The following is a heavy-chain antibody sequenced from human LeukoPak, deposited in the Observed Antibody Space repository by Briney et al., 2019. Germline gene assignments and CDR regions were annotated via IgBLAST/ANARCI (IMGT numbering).Heavy chain of an antibody. CDR3: AKGSQQLDQYYFDY. Sequence: PGGSLRLSCAASGFTFSSYAMNWVRQAPGKGLEWVSAISGSGGNTYYADSVKGRFTISRDNSKNTLYLQMNSLRAEDTAVYYCAKGSQQLDQYYFDYWGQGTLVTVSS. CDR1: GFTFSSYA. D-gene: IGHD6-13*01. V-gene: IGHV3-23*01. CDR2: ISGSGGNT. J-gene: IGHJ4*02.